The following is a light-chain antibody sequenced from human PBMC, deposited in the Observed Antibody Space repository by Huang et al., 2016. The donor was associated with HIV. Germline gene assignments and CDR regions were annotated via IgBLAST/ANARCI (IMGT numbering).Light chain of an antibody. J-gene: IGKJ2*01. CDR3: LQDNNFPYT. V-gene: IGKV1-6*01. CDR1: QGIGED. Sequence: AIQMTQSPSSLSASVGDRVTITCRASQGIGEDLGWYQQKPGRAPKLLIFAASTLHSGVPSRFRGSGSGTVFTRTISNLHPEDCATYYCLQDNNFPYTFGQGTKVEIK. CDR2: AAS.